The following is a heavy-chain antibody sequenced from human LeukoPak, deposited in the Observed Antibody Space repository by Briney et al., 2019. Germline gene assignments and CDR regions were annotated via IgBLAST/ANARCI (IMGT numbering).Heavy chain of an antibody. CDR3: TRVFRAADY. V-gene: IGHV1-2*02. D-gene: IGHD2-15*01. Sequence: ASVKVSCNASGYIFTHYYIHCVRQAPRHGLQWMGWINPNSRDTKYAQQFQGRVSMTRDTSITTAYMELNRLTSDDTAVYYCTRVFRAADYWGQGTLVIVSS. CDR1: GYIFTHYY. CDR2: INPNSRDT. J-gene: IGHJ4*02.